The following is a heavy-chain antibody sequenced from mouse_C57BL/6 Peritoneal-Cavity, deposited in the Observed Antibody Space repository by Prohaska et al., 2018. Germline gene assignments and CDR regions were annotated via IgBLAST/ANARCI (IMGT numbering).Heavy chain of an antibody. Sequence: QVQLQQSGPELVKPGASVKISCKASGYSFTSYYIHWVKQRPGQGLEWIGWIYPGSGNTKYNEKFKGKATLTADTSSSTAYMQLSSLTSEDSAVYYCSYGNYDWYFDVWGTGTTVTVSS. V-gene: IGHV1-66*01. CDR3: SYGNYDWYFDV. J-gene: IGHJ1*03. CDR2: IYPGSGNT. CDR1: GYSFTSYY. D-gene: IGHD2-1*01.